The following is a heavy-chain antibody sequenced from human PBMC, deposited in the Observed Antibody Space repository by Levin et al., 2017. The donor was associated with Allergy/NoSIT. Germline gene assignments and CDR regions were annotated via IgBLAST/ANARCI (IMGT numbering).Heavy chain of an antibody. CDR2: IYYSGST. CDR3: ARHGDSGDRALDI. CDR1: GGSISSYY. D-gene: IGHD5-12*01. V-gene: IGHV4-59*08. Sequence: SETLSLTCTVSGGSISSYYWSWIRQPPGKTLEWIAYIYYSGSTKYNPSLKSRLTISVDTSNNQFSLRLTSVTAEDTAVYYCARHGDSGDRALDIWGQGTMVTVSS. J-gene: IGHJ3*02.